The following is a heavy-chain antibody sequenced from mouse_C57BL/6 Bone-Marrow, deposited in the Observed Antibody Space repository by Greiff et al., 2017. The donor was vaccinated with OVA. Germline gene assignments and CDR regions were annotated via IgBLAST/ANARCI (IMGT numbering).Heavy chain of an antibody. Sequence: QVTLKESGPGILQSSQTLSLTCSFSGFSLSTSGMGVSWIRQPSGKGLEWLAHIYWDDDKRYNPFLKSRLTISKDTSRNQVFLKITSVDTADTATYYCARRKLTGTDWYFDVWGTGTTVTVSS. V-gene: IGHV8-12*01. CDR2: IYWDDDK. J-gene: IGHJ1*03. CDR3: ARRKLTGTDWYFDV. D-gene: IGHD4-1*01. CDR1: GFSLSTSGMG.